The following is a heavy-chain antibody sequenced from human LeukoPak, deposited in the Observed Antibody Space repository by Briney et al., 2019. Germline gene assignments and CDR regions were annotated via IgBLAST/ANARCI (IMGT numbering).Heavy chain of an antibody. J-gene: IGHJ5*02. CDR3: ARHMTTANNWFDP. V-gene: IGHV1-2*02. Sequence: GASVKVSCKASGYTFTGYYMHWVRQAPGQGLEWMGWINPNSGDTNYEQKFQGRVIMTRDTSISTAYMELSRLRSDDTAVYYCARHMTTANNWFDPWGQGTLVTVSS. D-gene: IGHD4-17*01. CDR1: GYTFTGYY. CDR2: INPNSGDT.